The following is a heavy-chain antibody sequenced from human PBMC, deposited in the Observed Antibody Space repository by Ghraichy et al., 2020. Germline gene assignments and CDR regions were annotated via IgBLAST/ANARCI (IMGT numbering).Heavy chain of an antibody. D-gene: IGHD3-22*01. J-gene: IGHJ4*02. CDR1: GFTFGDYA. CDR2: IRSKVYGGTT. V-gene: IGHV3-49*03. Sequence: GGSLRLSCTTSGFTFGDYALSWFRQAPGKGLEWVGFIRSKVYGGTTDFAPSVKGRFTISRDESKRIAYLQMSSLKTEDTAVYYCTAGADSSGYFDSWGQGTLVTVSS. CDR3: TAGADSSGYFDS.